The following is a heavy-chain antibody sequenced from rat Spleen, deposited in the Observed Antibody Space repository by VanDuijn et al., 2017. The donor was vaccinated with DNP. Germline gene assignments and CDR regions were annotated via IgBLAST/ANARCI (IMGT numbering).Heavy chain of an antibody. Sequence: EVQLVESGGGLVRPGRSLKLSCATSGFTFSDCNMAWVRQAPKKGLEWVATIIYDGSRTYYRNSVKGRFTISRDNAKSTLYLQMDSLRSEDTATYYCTTGGDYWGQGVMVTVSS. D-gene: IGHD4-3*01. CDR3: TTGGDY. CDR2: IIYDGSRT. J-gene: IGHJ2*01. CDR1: GFTFSDCN. V-gene: IGHV5S10*01.